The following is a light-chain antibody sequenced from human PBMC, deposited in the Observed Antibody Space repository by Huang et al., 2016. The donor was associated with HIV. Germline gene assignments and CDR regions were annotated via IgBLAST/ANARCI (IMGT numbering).Light chain of an antibody. Sequence: EIVMTQSPATLSVSPGERVILSCRASESVSSSLAWYQQKPGQAPRLLIYGASTRASGVPPRFSGSGAGTEFTLTIGSLQSADFAVYYCQQYNNWPPLLTFGGGTKVEIK. V-gene: IGKV3-15*01. CDR2: GAS. CDR1: ESVSSS. J-gene: IGKJ4*01. CDR3: QQYNNWPPLLT.